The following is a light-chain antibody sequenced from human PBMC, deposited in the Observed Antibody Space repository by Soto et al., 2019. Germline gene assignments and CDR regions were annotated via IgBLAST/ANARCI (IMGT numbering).Light chain of an antibody. CDR1: SSDVGGYNY. Sequence: QSVLTQPASVSGSPGQSITISCTGTSSDVGGYNYVSWYQQHPDKAPKLMIYDVSNRPSGVSNRFSGSKSGNTASLTISGLQAEDEADYYCSSYTSNSTRVFGTGTKLTVL. J-gene: IGLJ1*01. CDR3: SSYTSNSTRV. CDR2: DVS. V-gene: IGLV2-14*01.